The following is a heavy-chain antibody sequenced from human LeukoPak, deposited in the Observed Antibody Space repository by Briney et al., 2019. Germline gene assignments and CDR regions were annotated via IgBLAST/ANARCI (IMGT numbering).Heavy chain of an antibody. CDR2: TYYRSKWYN. J-gene: IGHJ4*02. D-gene: IGHD3-22*01. V-gene: IGHV6-1*01. Sequence: SQTPSLTCATSGDSVSSNSAAWNWIRQSPSRGLEWLGRTYYRSKWYNDYAVSVKSRITINPDTSKNQFSLQLNSVTPEDTAVYYCARHIYYDSSGGFDYWGQGTLVTVSS. CDR3: ARHIYYDSSGGFDY. CDR1: GDSVSSNSAA.